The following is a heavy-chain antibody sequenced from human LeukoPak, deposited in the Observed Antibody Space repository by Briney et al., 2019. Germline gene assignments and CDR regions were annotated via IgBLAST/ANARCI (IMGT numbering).Heavy chain of an antibody. V-gene: IGHV4-34*01. CDR2: INHSGST. D-gene: IGHD5-18*01. Sequence: RTSETLSLTCAVYGGSFSGYYWSWIRQPPGKGLEWIGEINHSGSTNYNPSLKSRVTISVDTSKNQFSLRLSSVTAADTAVYYCARDGRGYSYGSPYFDYWGQGTLVTVSS. CDR3: ARDGRGYSYGSPYFDY. J-gene: IGHJ4*02. CDR1: GGSFSGYY.